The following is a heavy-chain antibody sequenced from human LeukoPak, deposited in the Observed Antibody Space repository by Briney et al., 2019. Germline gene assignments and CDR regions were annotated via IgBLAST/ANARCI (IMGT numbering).Heavy chain of an antibody. CDR2: ISASGGST. J-gene: IGHJ6*02. CDR1: GFTFSSYA. V-gene: IGHV3-23*01. D-gene: IGHD3-9*01. CDR3: AKGRNVLRYPYGMDV. Sequence: GGSLRLSCAASGFTFSSYAMSWVRQAPGKGLEWVSAISASGGSTYYADSVKGRFTISRDNSKNTLYLQMNSMRAEDTAVYYCAKGRNVLRYPYGMDVWGQGTTVTVSS.